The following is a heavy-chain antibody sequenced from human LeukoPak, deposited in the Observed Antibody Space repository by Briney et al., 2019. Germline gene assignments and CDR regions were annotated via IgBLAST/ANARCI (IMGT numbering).Heavy chain of an antibody. CDR2: ISPYNGNT. V-gene: IGHV1-18*01. J-gene: IGHJ4*02. CDR3: MTEGGWGPTDYGDNVY. D-gene: IGHD4-17*01. CDR1: GYTFTNYG. Sequence: ASVKVSCKASGYTFTNYGISWVRLAPGQGLQWMRWISPYNGNTNYAQKVQGRVTLTTDTSTSTTYMELRSLRSDDTAVYYCMTEGGWGPTDYGDNVYWGQGTLVTVSS.